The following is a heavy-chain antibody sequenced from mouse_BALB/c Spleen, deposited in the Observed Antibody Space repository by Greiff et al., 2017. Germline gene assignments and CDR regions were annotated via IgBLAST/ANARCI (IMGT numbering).Heavy chain of an antibody. CDR1: GYTFTSYY. CDR3: ARPYGYDEAWFAY. J-gene: IGHJ3*01. CDR2: IYPGNVNT. V-gene: IGHV1S56*01. Sequence: LVESGPELVKPGASVRISCKASGYTFTSYYIHWVKQRPGQGLEWIGWIYPGNVNTKYNEKFKGKATLTADKSSSTAYMQLSSLTSEDSAVYFCARPYGYDEAWFAYWGQGTLVTVSA. D-gene: IGHD2-2*01.